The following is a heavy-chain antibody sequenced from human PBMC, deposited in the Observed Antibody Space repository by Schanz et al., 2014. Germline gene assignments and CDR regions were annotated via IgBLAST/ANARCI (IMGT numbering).Heavy chain of an antibody. Sequence: QVQLQESGPGLVKPSETLSLTCSVSGGDIGNYYWSWIRQPPGKGLEWIGYIHQSGGTNYNPSLKSRVPILVDTSKNQFSLRRPSLTAADTAVYYCAKFLYDDPSWGQGTLVTVSS. CDR3: AKFLYDDPS. CDR2: IHQSGGT. V-gene: IGHV4-59*08. D-gene: IGHD3-3*01. J-gene: IGHJ5*02. CDR1: GGDIGNYY.